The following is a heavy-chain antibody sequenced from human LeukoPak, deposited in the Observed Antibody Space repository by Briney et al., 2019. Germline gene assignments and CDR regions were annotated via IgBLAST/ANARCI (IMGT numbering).Heavy chain of an antibody. CDR1: GFTVSSNY. Sequence: GGSLRLSCAASGFTVSSNYMSWVRQAPGKGLEWVSSISSSATYIYYADSVKGRFTISRDNAKTSLSLQMNSLRAEDTAVYYCARILVVPAANYYYSYGMDVWGQGTTVTVSS. V-gene: IGHV3-21*06. J-gene: IGHJ6*02. CDR3: ARILVVPAANYYYSYGMDV. D-gene: IGHD2-2*01. CDR2: ISSSATYI.